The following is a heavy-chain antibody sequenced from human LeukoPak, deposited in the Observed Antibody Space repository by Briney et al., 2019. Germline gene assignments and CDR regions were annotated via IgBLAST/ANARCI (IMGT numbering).Heavy chain of an antibody. Sequence: ASVKVSCKASAYTLTGYYMHWVRQAPGQGLEWMGWINPNSGGTNYAQKFQGRVTMTRDTSIGTAYLELNRLRSDDTAVYYCATYDQWLPHVFDPWGQGTLVTVSS. V-gene: IGHV1-2*02. CDR1: AYTLTGYY. CDR2: INPNSGGT. D-gene: IGHD6-19*01. CDR3: ATYDQWLPHVFDP. J-gene: IGHJ5*02.